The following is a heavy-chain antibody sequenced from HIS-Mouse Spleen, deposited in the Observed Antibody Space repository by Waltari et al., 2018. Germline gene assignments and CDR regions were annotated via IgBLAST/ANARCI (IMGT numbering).Heavy chain of an antibody. Sequence: QLQLQESGPGLVKPSETLSLTCTVSGGSISSSSYYWGWIRQPPGKGLEWIGSIYYSGSTTYNPSLKSRGTISVDTSKNQFSLKLSSVTAADTAVYYCAREIPYSSSWYDWYFDLWGRGTLVTVSS. V-gene: IGHV4-39*07. CDR1: GGSISSSSYY. J-gene: IGHJ2*01. CDR2: IYYSGST. CDR3: AREIPYSSSWYDWYFDL. D-gene: IGHD6-13*01.